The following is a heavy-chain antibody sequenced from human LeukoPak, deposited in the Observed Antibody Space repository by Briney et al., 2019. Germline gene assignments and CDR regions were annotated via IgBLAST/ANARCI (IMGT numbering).Heavy chain of an antibody. V-gene: IGHV3-74*01. D-gene: IGHD6-13*01. J-gene: IGHJ1*01. CDR1: GFTFSSSW. Sequence: GGSLRLSCAASGFTFSSSWMHWVRQAPGKGLVWVSRIKSDGTVTTDGDSVKGRFTISRDNAKNTLYLQMNSLRVDDTAVYYCVRGPNSSSWYGSEYFQHWARAPWSPSPQ. CDR3: VRGPNSSSWYGSEYFQH. CDR2: IKSDGTVT.